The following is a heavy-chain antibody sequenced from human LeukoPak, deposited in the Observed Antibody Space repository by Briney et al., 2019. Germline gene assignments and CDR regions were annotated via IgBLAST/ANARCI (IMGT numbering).Heavy chain of an antibody. CDR3: ARDCSGASRIDY. CDR2: IALDAYRE. CDR1: GFTFSSYA. Sequence: GGSLRLSCAASGFTFSSYAMHWVRQAPGKGLEWVAVIALDAYREYHADSVKGRFTISRDNSKNMLYLQMNSLRAEDTAVYYCARDCSGASRIDYWGQGTLVTVSS. V-gene: IGHV3-30-3*01. J-gene: IGHJ4*02. D-gene: IGHD4/OR15-4a*01.